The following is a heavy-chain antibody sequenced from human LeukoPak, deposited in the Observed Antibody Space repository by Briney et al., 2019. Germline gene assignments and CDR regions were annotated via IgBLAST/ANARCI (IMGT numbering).Heavy chain of an antibody. V-gene: IGHV4-61*05. CDR1: GGSISSRSYY. CDR2: IYYSGST. CDR3: ARGGSLYYGSGSYGY. D-gene: IGHD3-10*01. Sequence: PSQTLSLTCAVSGGSISSRSYYWGWIRQPPGKGLEWIGYIYYSGSTNYNPSLKSRVTISLDTSKNQFSLNLTSVTAADTAVYYCARGGSLYYGSGSYGYWGQGTLVTVSS. J-gene: IGHJ4*02.